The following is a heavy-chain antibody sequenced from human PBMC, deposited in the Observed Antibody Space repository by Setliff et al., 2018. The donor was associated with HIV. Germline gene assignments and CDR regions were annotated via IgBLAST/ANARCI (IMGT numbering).Heavy chain of an antibody. CDR3: ARVEMGAFDY. V-gene: IGHV4-30-2*01. CDR1: GGSISRGGYS. CDR2: IFHSGST. Sequence: SETLSLTCAVSGGSISRGGYSWSWIRQPPGKGLEWIGYIFHSGSTYYNPSLKSRVTISVDRSKNQFSLNLSSVTAADTAVYYCARVEMGAFDYWGQGTLVTVSS. J-gene: IGHJ4*02. D-gene: IGHD1-1*01.